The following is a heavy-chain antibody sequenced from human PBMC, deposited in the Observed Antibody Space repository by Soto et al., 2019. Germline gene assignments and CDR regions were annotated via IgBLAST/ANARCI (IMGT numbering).Heavy chain of an antibody. CDR3: TTAVSGEHDYSNPTLNDY. D-gene: IGHD4-4*01. J-gene: IGHJ4*02. CDR2: IKSKTDGGTT. CDR1: GFTFSNAW. V-gene: IGHV3-15*01. Sequence: GGSLRLSCAASGFTFSNAWMSWVRQAPGKGLEWVGRIKSKTDGGTTDYAAPVKGRFTISRDDSKNTLYLQMNSLKTEDTAVYYCTTAVSGEHDYSNPTLNDYWGQGTLVTVSS.